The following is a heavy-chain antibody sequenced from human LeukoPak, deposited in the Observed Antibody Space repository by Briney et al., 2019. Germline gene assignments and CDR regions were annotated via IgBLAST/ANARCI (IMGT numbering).Heavy chain of an antibody. CDR2: MNPNSGNT. D-gene: IGHD6-19*01. CDR1: GYTFTSYD. J-gene: IGHJ4*02. Sequence: VASVKVSCKASGYTFTSYDINWVRQATGQGLEWMGWMNPNSGNTGYAQKFQGRVTITRNTSISTAYMELSSLRSEDTAVYYCARGTVGGWYFSGPSFDYWGQGTLVTVSS. V-gene: IGHV1-8*03. CDR3: ARGTVGGWYFSGPSFDY.